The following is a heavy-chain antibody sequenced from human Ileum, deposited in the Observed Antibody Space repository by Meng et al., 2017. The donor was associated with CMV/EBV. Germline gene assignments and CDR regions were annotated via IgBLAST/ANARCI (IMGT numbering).Heavy chain of an antibody. Sequence: QEAGPGLVSPSGTLFLTGTVFGDSFSSSSYYWGWIRQSPGKGLEWIGTIYYTESTYYNPSLSSRVTMSLDTSTNQFSLQLTSVTAADTAIYYCARDQMQFYSSFSKGYFDYWGRGTLVTVSS. CDR2: IYYTEST. J-gene: IGHJ4*02. CDR1: GDSFSSSSYY. CDR3: ARDQMQFYSSFSKGYFDY. V-gene: IGHV4-39*07. D-gene: IGHD6-19*01.